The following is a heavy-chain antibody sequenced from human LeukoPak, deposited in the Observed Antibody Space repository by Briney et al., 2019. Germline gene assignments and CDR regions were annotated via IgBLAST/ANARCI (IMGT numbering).Heavy chain of an antibody. Sequence: PGGSLRLSCGVSGITFSAYEMNWVRQAPGKGLEWVSVIYSGGSTYYADSVKGRFTFSRDNSKNTLYLQMNSLRAEDTAVYYCARPGPDAFDIWGQGTMVTVSS. CDR3: ARPGPDAFDI. V-gene: IGHV3-66*04. J-gene: IGHJ3*02. CDR2: IYSGGST. CDR1: GITFSAYE.